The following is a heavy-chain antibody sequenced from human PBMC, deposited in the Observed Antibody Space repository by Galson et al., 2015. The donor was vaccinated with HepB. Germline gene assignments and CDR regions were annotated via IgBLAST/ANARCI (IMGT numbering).Heavy chain of an antibody. CDR3: ATGAPTDGTEIDY. Sequence: SVKVSCKVSGYTLTELSMHWVRQAPGKGLEWMGGFDPEDGETIYAQKFQGRVTMTEDTSTDTAYMELSSLRSEDTAAYYCATGAPTDGTEIDYRGQGTLVTVSS. J-gene: IGHJ4*02. CDR2: FDPEDGET. V-gene: IGHV1-24*01. CDR1: GYTLTELS. D-gene: IGHD1-1*01.